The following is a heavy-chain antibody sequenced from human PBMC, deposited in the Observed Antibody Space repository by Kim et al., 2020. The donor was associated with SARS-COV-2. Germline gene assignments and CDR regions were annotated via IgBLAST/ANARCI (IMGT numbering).Heavy chain of an antibody. CDR1: GFTFSSYA. Sequence: GGSLRLSCAASGFTFSSYAMSWVRQAPGKGLELVSAISGSGGSTYYADSVKGRFTISRDNSKNTLYLQMNSLRAEDTAVYYCAKAQSPRLWSELDYWGQGTLVTVSS. CDR3: AKAQSPRLWSELDY. CDR2: ISGSGGST. D-gene: IGHD5-18*01. J-gene: IGHJ4*02. V-gene: IGHV3-23*01.